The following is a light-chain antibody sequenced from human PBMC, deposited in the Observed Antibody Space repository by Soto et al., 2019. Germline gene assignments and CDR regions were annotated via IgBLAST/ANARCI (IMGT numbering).Light chain of an antibody. CDR2: DAS. CDR3: QQYQYWPPRT. CDR1: QSVDTM. J-gene: IGKJ1*01. Sequence: VMTQSPGTLSVSPGERVTLSCRASQSVDTMLAWYQQKPGQAPRLLISDASTRATGVSARFSGSGSGTDFTLTINSLQSEDFAVYYCQQYQYWPPRTFGQGTKVEI. V-gene: IGKV3-15*01.